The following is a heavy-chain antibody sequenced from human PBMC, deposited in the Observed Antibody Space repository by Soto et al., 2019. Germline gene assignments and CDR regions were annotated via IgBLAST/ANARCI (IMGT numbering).Heavy chain of an antibody. J-gene: IGHJ4*02. D-gene: IGHD4-17*01. V-gene: IGHV3-30-3*01. Sequence: GSLRLSCAASGFTFSSYAMHWVRQAPGKGLEWVAVISYDGSNKYYADSVKGRFTISRDNSKNTLYLQMNSLRAEDTAVYYCARDTSYGDYRGYFDYWGQGTLVTVSS. CDR2: ISYDGSNK. CDR3: ARDTSYGDYRGYFDY. CDR1: GFTFSSYA.